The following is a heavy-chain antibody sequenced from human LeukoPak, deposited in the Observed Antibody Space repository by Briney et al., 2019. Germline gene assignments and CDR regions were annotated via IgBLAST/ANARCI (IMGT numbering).Heavy chain of an antibody. J-gene: IGHJ5*02. Sequence: GGSLRLSCAASGFTFSSFWMTWVRQAPGKGLEWVATIKPDGSGTYSVDSVEGRFTISRDNAKNSLFVQMNSLRVEDTAVYYFAKGGSRGGWLGSWGQGTLVTVSS. CDR1: GFTFSSFW. CDR3: AKGGSRGGWLGS. D-gene: IGHD3-10*01. CDR2: IKPDGSGT. V-gene: IGHV3-7*01.